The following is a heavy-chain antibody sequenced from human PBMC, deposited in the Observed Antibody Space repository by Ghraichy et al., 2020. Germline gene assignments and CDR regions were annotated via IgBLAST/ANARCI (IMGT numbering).Heavy chain of an antibody. V-gene: IGHV4-34*01. CDR2: INHSGST. J-gene: IGHJ6*02. CDR3: ARGYRDCSGGSCYSKGSGYYYYGMDV. Sequence: SETLSLTCAVYGGSFSGYYWSWIRQPPGKGLEWIGEINHSGSTNYNPSLKSRVTISVDTSKNQFSLKLSSVTAADTAVYYCARGYRDCSGGSCYSKGSGYYYYGMDVWGQGTTVTVSS. CDR1: GGSFSGYY. D-gene: IGHD2-15*01.